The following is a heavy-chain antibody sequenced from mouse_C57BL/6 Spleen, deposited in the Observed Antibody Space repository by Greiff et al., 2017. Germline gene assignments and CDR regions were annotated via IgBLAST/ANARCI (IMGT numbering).Heavy chain of an antibody. Sequence: QVQLQQPGAELVKPGASVKMSCKASGYTFTSYWITWVKQRPGQGREWNGDIYPGSGSTNYNAKVKSNATLTVDTSSSTAYIQLSSLTSEDSAVYYWAGGLGSSYYFDYWGQGTTLTVSS. CDR2: IYPGSGST. J-gene: IGHJ2*01. CDR3: AGGLGSSYYFDY. D-gene: IGHD1-1*01. V-gene: IGHV1-55*01. CDR1: GYTFTSYW.